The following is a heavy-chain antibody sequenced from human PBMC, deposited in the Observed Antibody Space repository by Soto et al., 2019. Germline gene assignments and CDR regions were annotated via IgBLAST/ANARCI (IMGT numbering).Heavy chain of an antibody. CDR2: ISSSSSTI. J-gene: IGHJ5*02. D-gene: IGHD4-4*01. V-gene: IGHV3-48*01. CDR3: ARDHSNYGFDP. CDR1: GFTFSSYS. Sequence: HPGGSLRLSCAASGFTFSSYSMNWVRQAPGKGLEWVSYISSSSSTIYYADSVKGRFTISRDNAKNSLYLQMNSLRAEDTAVYYCARDHSNYGFDPWGQGTLVTVSS.